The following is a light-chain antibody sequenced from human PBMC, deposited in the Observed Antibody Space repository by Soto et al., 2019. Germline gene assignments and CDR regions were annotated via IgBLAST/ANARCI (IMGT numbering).Light chain of an antibody. CDR1: SSDVGGYNY. V-gene: IGLV2-14*01. Sequence: QSALTQPASVSGSPGQSITISCTGTSSDVGGYNYVSWYQPHPGKAPKLMIYAVSNRPSGVSNRFSGSKSCNTAALTISGLQAADEADYYCSSYTSSTWVFGGGTKLTVL. CDR2: AVS. J-gene: IGLJ3*02. CDR3: SSYTSSTWV.